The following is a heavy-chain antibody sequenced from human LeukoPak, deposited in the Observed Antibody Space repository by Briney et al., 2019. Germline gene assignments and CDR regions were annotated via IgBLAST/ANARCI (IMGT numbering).Heavy chain of an antibody. CDR1: GFTVSSNY. V-gene: IGHV3-53*01. J-gene: IGHJ3*02. CDR3: ARHYYDSSGYYSHDAFDI. CDR2: IYSGGST. D-gene: IGHD3-22*01. Sequence: GGSLRLSCAASGFTVSSNYMSWVRQAPGKGLEWVSVIYSGGSTYYADSVKGRFTISRDNSKNTLYLQMNSLRAEDTAVYYCARHYYDSSGYYSHDAFDIWGQGTMVTVSS.